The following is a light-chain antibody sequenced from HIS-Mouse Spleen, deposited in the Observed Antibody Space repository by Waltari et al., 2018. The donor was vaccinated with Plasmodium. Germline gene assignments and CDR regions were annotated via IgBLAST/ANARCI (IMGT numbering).Light chain of an antibody. J-gene: IGKJ3*01. CDR1: QDIIDC. V-gene: IGKV1-33*01. CDR2: DAS. CDR3: QQYDNINPLFT. Sequence: DIQMTQSPSSLSASVGGRVTITCQASQDIIDCLNLYQQKPGKAPNLLIYDASKFETGVPSRFSGSGTGTDSTFTISSLQPEDIATYYCQQYDNINPLFTFGPGTKVDIK.